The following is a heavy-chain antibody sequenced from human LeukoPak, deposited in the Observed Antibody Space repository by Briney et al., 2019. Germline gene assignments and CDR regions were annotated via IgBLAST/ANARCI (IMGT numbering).Heavy chain of an antibody. J-gene: IGHJ4*02. CDR3: AVEYYDILTGYYLIDY. D-gene: IGHD3-9*01. CDR1: GGSFSGYY. V-gene: IGHV4-34*01. Sequence: SETLSLTCAVYGGSFSGYYWSWIRQPPGKGLEWIGEINHSGSTNYNPSLKSRVTISVDTSKNQFSLKLSSVTAADTAVYYCAVEYYDILTGYYLIDYWGQGTLVTVSS. CDR2: INHSGST.